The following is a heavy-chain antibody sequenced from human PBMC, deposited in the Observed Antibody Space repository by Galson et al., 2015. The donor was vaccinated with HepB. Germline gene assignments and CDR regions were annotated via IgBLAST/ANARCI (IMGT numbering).Heavy chain of an antibody. Sequence: SLRLSCAASGFTFSSYSMNWVRPAPGKGLEWVSSISSSSSYIYYADSVKGRFTISRDNAKNSLYLQMNSLRAEDTAVYYCARDFLVPAALYYYYYGMDVWGQGTLVTVSS. D-gene: IGHD2-2*01. V-gene: IGHV3-21*01. CDR3: ARDFLVPAALYYYYYGMDV. CDR2: ISSSSSYI. J-gene: IGHJ6*02. CDR1: GFTFSSYS.